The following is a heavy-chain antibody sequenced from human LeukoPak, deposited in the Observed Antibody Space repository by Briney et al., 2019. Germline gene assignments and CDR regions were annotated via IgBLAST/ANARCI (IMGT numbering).Heavy chain of an antibody. CDR2: IFSGAST. J-gene: IGHJ3*02. CDR3: ARGSPYSGYDLRAFDI. CDR1: GFPVSSDY. Sequence: GGSLRLSCAASGFPVSSDYLSWVRQAPGKGLEWVSVIFSGASTYYADSVKGRFTISRDNSKNTLYLHMNSLSAEHTDVYYCARGSPYSGYDLRAFDIWGQGTTVTVSS. D-gene: IGHD5-12*01. V-gene: IGHV3-66*01.